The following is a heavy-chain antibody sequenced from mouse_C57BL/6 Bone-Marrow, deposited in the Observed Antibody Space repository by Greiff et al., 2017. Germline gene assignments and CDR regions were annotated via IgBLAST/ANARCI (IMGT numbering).Heavy chain of an antibody. Sequence: QVQLQQSGAELVKPGASVKLSCKASGYTFTSYWMQWVKQRPGQGLEWIGEIDPSDSYTNYNQKFKGKATLTVDTSSSTAYMQLSSLTSEDSAVYYCARASITTVVGDYWGQGTTLTVSS. D-gene: IGHD1-1*01. CDR2: IDPSDSYT. J-gene: IGHJ2*01. V-gene: IGHV1-50*01. CDR1: GYTFTSYW. CDR3: ARASITTVVGDY.